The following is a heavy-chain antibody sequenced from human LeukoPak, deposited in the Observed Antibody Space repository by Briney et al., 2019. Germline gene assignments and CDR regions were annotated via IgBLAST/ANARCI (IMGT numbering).Heavy chain of an antibody. V-gene: IGHV4-34*01. CDR2: INHSGST. CDR3: ARGRGSSTPGSSGYRAPYYYYGMDV. J-gene: IGHJ6*02. Sequence: SETLSLTCAVYGGSFSGYYWSWIRQPPGKGLEWIGEINHSGSTNYNPSLKSRVTISVDTSKNQFSLKLSSVTAADTAVYYCARGRGSSTPGSSGYRAPYYYYGMDVWGQGTTVTVSS. D-gene: IGHD6-13*01. CDR1: GGSFSGYY.